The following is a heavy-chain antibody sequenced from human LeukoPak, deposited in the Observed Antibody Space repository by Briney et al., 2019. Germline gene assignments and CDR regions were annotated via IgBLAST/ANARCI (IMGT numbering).Heavy chain of an antibody. J-gene: IGHJ4*02. D-gene: IGHD3-10*01. CDR3: ARDRESFRRGESFDY. CDR1: GYTFTGYY. V-gene: IGHV1-2*02. CDR2: INPNSGGT. Sequence: ASVKVSCKASGYTFTGYYMHWVRQAPGQGLEWMGWINPNSGGTNYAQKFQGRVTMTRDTSISTAYMELSRLRSDDTAVYYCARDRESFRRGESFDYWGQGTLVTVSS.